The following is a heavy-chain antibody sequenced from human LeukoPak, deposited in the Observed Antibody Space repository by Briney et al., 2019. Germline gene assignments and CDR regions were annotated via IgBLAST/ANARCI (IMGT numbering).Heavy chain of an antibody. D-gene: IGHD5-18*01. J-gene: IGHJ4*02. CDR1: GFTFSSYS. CDR3: ARINREPGYSSDY. Sequence: GGSLRLSCAASGFTFSSYSMNWVRQAPGKGLEWVSSISSSSSYIYYADSVKGRFTISRANAKNTLYLQMNSLRAEDTAVYYCARINREPGYSSDYWGQGTLVTVSS. V-gene: IGHV3-21*01. CDR2: ISSSSSYI.